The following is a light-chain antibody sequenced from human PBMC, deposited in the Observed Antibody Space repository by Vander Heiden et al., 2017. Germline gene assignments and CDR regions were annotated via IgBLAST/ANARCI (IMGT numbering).Light chain of an antibody. V-gene: IGKV1-39*01. CDR3: QQSFNTPPLT. J-gene: IGKJ4*01. CDR1: QSISTY. CDR2: AAS. Sequence: DIQTTQSPSSPSASVGDRVTITCRASQSISTYLNWYQQKPGKAPKLLIYAASNLQSGVPSRFSGSGSGTDFTLTISSLQPEDFANYYCQQSFNTPPLTFGGGTKVHIK.